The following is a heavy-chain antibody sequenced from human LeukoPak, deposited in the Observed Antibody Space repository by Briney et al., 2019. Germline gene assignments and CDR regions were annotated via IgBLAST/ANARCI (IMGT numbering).Heavy chain of an antibody. CDR2: IYYSGST. CDR1: GGSISSYY. V-gene: IGHV4-59*01. D-gene: IGHD2-15*01. J-gene: IGHJ4*02. Sequence: SETLSLTCTVSGGSISSYYWSWIRQPPGKGLEWIGYIYYSGSTNYNPSLKSRVTISVDTSKNQFSLKLSSVTAADTAVYYCAREVGYCSGGSCYSYFDYWGQGTLVTVSS. CDR3: AREVGYCSGGSCYSYFDY.